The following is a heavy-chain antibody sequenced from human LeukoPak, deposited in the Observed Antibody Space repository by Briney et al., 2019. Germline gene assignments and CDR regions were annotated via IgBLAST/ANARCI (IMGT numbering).Heavy chain of an antibody. V-gene: IGHV4-34*01. J-gene: IGHJ4*02. CDR2: INHSGST. D-gene: IGHD2-2*01. Sequence: SETLSPTCAVHGGSFSGYYWSWIRQPPGKGLEWIGEINHSGSTNYNPSLKSRVTISVDTSKNQFSLKLGSVTAADTAVYYCARGVPDPYYFDYWGQGTLVTVSS. CDR3: ARGVPDPYYFDY. CDR1: GGSFSGYY.